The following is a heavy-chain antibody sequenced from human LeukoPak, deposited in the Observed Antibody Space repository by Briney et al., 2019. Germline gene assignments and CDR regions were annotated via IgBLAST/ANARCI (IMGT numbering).Heavy chain of an antibody. CDR3: ARALGYCSSTSCYGGAFDI. CDR2: INHSGST. V-gene: IGHV4-34*01. CDR1: GGSFSGYY. D-gene: IGHD2-2*03. Sequence: SETLSLTCAVYGGSFSGYYWSWIRQPPGKGLEWIGEINHSGSTNYNPSLKSRVTISVDTSKNQFSLKLSSVTAADTAVYYCARALGYCSSTSCYGGAFDIWGQGTMVTVSS. J-gene: IGHJ3*02.